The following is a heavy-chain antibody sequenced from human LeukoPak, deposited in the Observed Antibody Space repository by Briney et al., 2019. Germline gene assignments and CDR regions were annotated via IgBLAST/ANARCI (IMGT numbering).Heavy chain of an antibody. CDR3: AGAQYYYDSSGIDY. CDR2: ISSSGSTI. J-gene: IGHJ4*02. V-gene: IGHV3-48*03. D-gene: IGHD3-22*01. Sequence: GGSLRLSCAASGFTFSSYEMNWVRQAPGKGLEWVPYISSSGSTIYYADSVKGRFTISRDNAKNTLYLQMNSLRAEDTAVYYCAGAQYYYDSSGIDYWGQGTLVTVSS. CDR1: GFTFSSYE.